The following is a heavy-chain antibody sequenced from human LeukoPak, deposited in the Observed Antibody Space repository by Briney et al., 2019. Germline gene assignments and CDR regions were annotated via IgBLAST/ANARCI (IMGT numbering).Heavy chain of an antibody. D-gene: IGHD4-17*01. J-gene: IGHJ4*02. Sequence: GGSLRLSCAASGFTFRHYAMGWVRQAPGKGLECVSAISDDSSKTSYADSVKGRFTISRDYSKNTLYLQMNSLRAEDTAVYYCAKEGPDYGDYRSGDYFDFWGQGTLVTVSS. CDR3: AKEGPDYGDYRSGDYFDF. CDR2: ISDDSSKT. CDR1: GFTFRHYA. V-gene: IGHV3-23*01.